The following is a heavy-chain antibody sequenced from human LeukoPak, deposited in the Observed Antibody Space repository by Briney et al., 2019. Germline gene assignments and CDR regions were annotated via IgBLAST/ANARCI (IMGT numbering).Heavy chain of an antibody. D-gene: IGHD3-22*01. Sequence: ASVKVSCKASGYTFTGYYMHWVRQAPGQGLEWMGWINPDSGGTNYAQKFQGRVTMTRDTSISTAYMELSRLRSDDTAVYYCASLGRITMIVVVTDDACDIWGQGTMVTVSS. V-gene: IGHV1-2*02. J-gene: IGHJ3*02. CDR3: ASLGRITMIVVVTDDACDI. CDR2: INPDSGGT. CDR1: GYTFTGYY.